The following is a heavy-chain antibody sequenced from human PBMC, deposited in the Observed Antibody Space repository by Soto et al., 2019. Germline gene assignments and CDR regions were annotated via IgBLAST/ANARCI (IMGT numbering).Heavy chain of an antibody. CDR3: AKGGATYGLLTHDY. D-gene: IGHD3-9*01. CDR1: GFTFSSYA. V-gene: IGHV3-23*01. J-gene: IGHJ4*02. CDR2: ISGGGNDR. Sequence: GGSLRLSCAASGFTFSSYAMSWVRQAPGKGLEWVSAISGGGNDRFYADSVKGRFTISRDNSRNTLSLQMNSLTAEDTAVYYCAKGGATYGLLTHDYWGQGTRVTVSS.